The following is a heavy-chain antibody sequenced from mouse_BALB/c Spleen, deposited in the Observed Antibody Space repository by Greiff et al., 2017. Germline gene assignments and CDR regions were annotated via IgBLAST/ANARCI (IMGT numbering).Heavy chain of an antibody. V-gene: IGHV2-9*02. CDR2: IWAGGST. CDR3: ARDGGLRRGYWYFDV. Sequence: QVQLKESGPGLVAPSQSLSITCTVSGFSLTSYGVHWVRQPPGKGLEWLGVIWAGGSTNYNSALMSRLSISKDNSKSQVFLKMNSLQTDDTAMYYCARDGGLRRGYWYFDVWGAGTTVTVSS. CDR1: GFSLTSYG. J-gene: IGHJ1*01. D-gene: IGHD2-2*01.